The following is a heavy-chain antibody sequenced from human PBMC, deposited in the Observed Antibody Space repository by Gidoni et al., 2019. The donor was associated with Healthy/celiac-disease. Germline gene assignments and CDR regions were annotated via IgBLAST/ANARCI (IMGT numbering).Heavy chain of an antibody. CDR1: GGSISSYS. CDR3: AGGIAAAGIDY. D-gene: IGHD6-13*01. Sequence: QVQLQESGPGLVKPSETLSLTCTVSGGSISSYSWSWIRQPPGKGLEWIGYIYYSGSTNYNPSLKSRVTISVDTSKNQFSLKLSSVTAADTAVYYCAGGIAAAGIDYWGQGTLVTVSS. CDR2: IYYSGST. V-gene: IGHV4-59*01. J-gene: IGHJ4*02.